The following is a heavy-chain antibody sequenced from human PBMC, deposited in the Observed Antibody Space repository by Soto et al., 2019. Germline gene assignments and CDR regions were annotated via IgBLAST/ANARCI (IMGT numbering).Heavy chain of an antibody. CDR1: GYTFTSYG. J-gene: IGHJ5*02. CDR2: ISSYGGNT. D-gene: IGHD2-15*01. V-gene: IGHV1-18*04. CDR3: ARVPGALALVPATQAWFDP. Sequence: QVQLLQSGAELKKPGASVKVSCKASGYTFTSYGISCVRQAPGQGLEWMGWISSYGGNTNYAQKFRGRVTMTTDTTASTAYMELTSLTSDDTGVYYCARVPGALALVPATQAWFDPWGLGTLVSVSS.